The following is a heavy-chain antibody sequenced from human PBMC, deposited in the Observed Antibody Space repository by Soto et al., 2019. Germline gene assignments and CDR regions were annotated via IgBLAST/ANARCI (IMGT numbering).Heavy chain of an antibody. D-gene: IGHD4-17*01. CDR1: GGTFSSYA. CDR2: IIPIFGTA. CDR3: ARSKEVRTTVTTRNYGMDV. J-gene: IGHJ6*02. V-gene: IGHV1-69*01. Sequence: QVQLVQSGAEVKKPGSSVKVSCKASGGTFSSYAISWVRQAPGQGLEWMGGIIPIFGTANYAQKFQGRVTITADESTSTAYMELSSLSSEDTAVYYCARSKEVRTTVTTRNYGMDVWGQGTTVTVSS.